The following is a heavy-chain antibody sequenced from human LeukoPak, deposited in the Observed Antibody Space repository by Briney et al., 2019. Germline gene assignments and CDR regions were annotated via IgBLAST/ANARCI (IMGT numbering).Heavy chain of an antibody. Sequence: SETLSLTCTVSGGSISSSSYYWGWIRQPPGKGLEWIGSIYYSGSTNYNPSLKSRVTISVDTSKNQFSLSLSSVTAADTAVYYCARGYFDSSGYSEPFEYWGQGTLVTVSS. CDR1: GGSISSSSYY. D-gene: IGHD3-22*01. V-gene: IGHV4-39*07. CDR2: IYYSGST. J-gene: IGHJ4*02. CDR3: ARGYFDSSGYSEPFEY.